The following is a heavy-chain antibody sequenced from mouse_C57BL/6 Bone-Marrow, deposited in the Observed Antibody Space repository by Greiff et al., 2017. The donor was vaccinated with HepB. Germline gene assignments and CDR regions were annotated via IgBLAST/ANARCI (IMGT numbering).Heavy chain of an antibody. V-gene: IGHV1-80*01. D-gene: IGHD2-1*01. CDR1: GYAFSSYW. CDR2: IYPGDGDT. Sequence: QVQLKQSGAELVKPGASVKISCKASGYAFSSYWMNWVKQRPGKGLEWIGEIYPGDGDTNYNGKFKGKATLTADKSSSTAYIPLSSLTSEESAVYSGASDGSYGNYDCYFDVWGPGTTVTVSS. CDR3: ASDGSYGNYDCYFDV. J-gene: IGHJ1*01.